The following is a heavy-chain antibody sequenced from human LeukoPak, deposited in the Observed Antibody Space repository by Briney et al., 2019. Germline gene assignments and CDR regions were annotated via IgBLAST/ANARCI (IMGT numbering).Heavy chain of an antibody. J-gene: IGHJ5*02. Sequence: PSQTLSLTCTVSGGSISSGSYYWSWIRQPAGKGLEWIGRIYTSGSTNYNPSLKSRVTISVDTSKNQFSLKLSSVTAADTAVYYCARGSYDYVWGSYRHPWFDPWGQGTLVTVSS. V-gene: IGHV4-61*02. D-gene: IGHD3-16*02. CDR1: GGSISSGSYY. CDR2: IYTSGST. CDR3: ARGSYDYVWGSYRHPWFDP.